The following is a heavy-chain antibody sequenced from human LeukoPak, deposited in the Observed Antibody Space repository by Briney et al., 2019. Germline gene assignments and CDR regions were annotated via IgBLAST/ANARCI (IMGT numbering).Heavy chain of an antibody. J-gene: IGHJ4*02. CDR2: IRSKTDGGTT. CDR3: VRSLLGGSDK. D-gene: IGHD5-12*01. Sequence: GGSLRLSCAASGFTFSSAWMYWVRQAPGKGLEWVGRIRSKTDGGTTDYAAHVKGRFTISRDDSKNTLYLQMNSLRAEDTAVYYCVRSLLGGSDKWGKGTLVTVSS. CDR1: GFTFSSAW. V-gene: IGHV3-15*05.